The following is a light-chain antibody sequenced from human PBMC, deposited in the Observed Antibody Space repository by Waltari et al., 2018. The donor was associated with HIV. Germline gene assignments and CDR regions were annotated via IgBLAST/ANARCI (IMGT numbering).Light chain of an antibody. Sequence: QSALTQPASVSGSPGQSLTISCTGTTSDAGGYRYVSWYQQHPGKAPKRMIYDVSNRPSGVSNRFSGSKSGNTASLTISGLQAEDEADYYCSSYTSSSTYVFGTGTKVTVL. CDR1: TSDAGGYRY. CDR3: SSYTSSSTYV. V-gene: IGLV2-14*03. CDR2: DVS. J-gene: IGLJ1*01.